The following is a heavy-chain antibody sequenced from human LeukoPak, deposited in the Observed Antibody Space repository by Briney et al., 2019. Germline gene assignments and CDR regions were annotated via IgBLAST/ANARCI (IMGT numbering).Heavy chain of an antibody. CDR1: GFTFSDYY. CDR3: ARARPVRRVIPDYDYHYMDV. J-gene: IGHJ6*03. Sequence: GGSLRLSCAASGFTFSDYYMRWIRQAPGKGLEWVSYISSSGSNIYYADSVKGRFTISRDNPNSLLYLQMSSLRAEDTAVYYCARARPVRRVIPDYDYHYMDVWGKGTTVTVSS. D-gene: IGHD3-10*01. CDR2: ISSSGSNI. V-gene: IGHV3-11*01.